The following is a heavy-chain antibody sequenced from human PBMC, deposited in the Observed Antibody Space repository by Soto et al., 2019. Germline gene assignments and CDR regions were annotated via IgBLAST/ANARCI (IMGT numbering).Heavy chain of an antibody. D-gene: IGHD1-1*01. J-gene: IGHJ6*02. Sequence: SETLSLTCAVYGGSFSGYYWSWIRQPPGKGLEWIGEINHSGSTNYNPSLKSRVTISVDASKNQFSLKLSSVTAADTAVYYCARGRIDRNVLIPVYYYGMDVWGQGTTVTVS. CDR3: ARGRIDRNVLIPVYYYGMDV. CDR1: GGSFSGYY. V-gene: IGHV4-34*01. CDR2: INHSGST.